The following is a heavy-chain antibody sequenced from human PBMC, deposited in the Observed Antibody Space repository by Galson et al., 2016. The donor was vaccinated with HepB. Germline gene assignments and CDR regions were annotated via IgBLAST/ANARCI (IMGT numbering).Heavy chain of an antibody. D-gene: IGHD5-18*01. CDR1: GYSFTNSW. V-gene: IGHV5-10-1*01. CDR3: ARGYSYSFKVGMDV. Sequence: QSGAEVKKPGESLRISCKGSGYSFTNSWISWVRQMPGKGLEWMGRIDPSDSSTNYGPSFEGHVAMSTDKSITTAYLQWSSLKASATAMYYCARGYSYSFKVGMDVWGQGTTVIVSS. J-gene: IGHJ6*02. CDR2: IDPSDSST.